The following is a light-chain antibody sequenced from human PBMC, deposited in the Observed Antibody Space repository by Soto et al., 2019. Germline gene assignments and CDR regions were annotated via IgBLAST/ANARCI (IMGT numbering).Light chain of an antibody. CDR3: LQHRSYPLT. CDR1: QGIDNY. J-gene: IGKJ4*01. Sequence: DIQMTQSPSAMSASVGDRVTITCRASQGIDNYLAWFQQKPGKVPQRLIYAASTLQSGVPSRFSGSGSGTEFTLTSSSLQPEDFANYYCLQHRSYPLTFGGGTKVEIK. V-gene: IGKV1-17*03. CDR2: AAS.